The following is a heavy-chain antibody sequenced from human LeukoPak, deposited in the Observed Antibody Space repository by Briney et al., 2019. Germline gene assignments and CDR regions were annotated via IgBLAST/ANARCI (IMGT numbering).Heavy chain of an antibody. Sequence: WETLSLTCTVSGGSISGYYWSWIRQPAGKGLEWIGRIYVSGTTYYNPSLKSRLTMSVDASRNQFSLNLRSVTAADTAVYYCARGGPDLAREYFQYWGQGTLVTVS. CDR2: IYVSGTT. V-gene: IGHV4-4*07. D-gene: IGHD5-12*01. CDR1: GGSISGYY. CDR3: ARGGPDLAREYFQY. J-gene: IGHJ1*01.